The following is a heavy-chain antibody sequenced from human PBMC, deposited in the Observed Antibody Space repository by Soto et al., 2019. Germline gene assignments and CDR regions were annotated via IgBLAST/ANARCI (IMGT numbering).Heavy chain of an antibody. Sequence: ASGRDSEKASGYTFNSYGISWVRQAPGQGLEWMGWISAYNGNTNYAQKLQGRVTMTTDTSTSTAYMELRSLRSDDTAVYYCARASSGYAYYHSLMDALAQGIPDT. D-gene: IGHD3-22*01. CDR2: ISAYNGNT. J-gene: IGHJ6*02. V-gene: IGHV1-18*04. CDR1: GYTFNSYG. CDR3: ARASSGYAYYHSLMDA.